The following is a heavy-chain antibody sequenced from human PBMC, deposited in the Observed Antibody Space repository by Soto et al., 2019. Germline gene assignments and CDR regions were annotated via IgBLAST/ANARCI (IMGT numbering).Heavy chain of an antibody. CDR3: ERTKAAVAAFDI. Sequence: GESLKISCKGSGYSFTSYWISWVHQMPGKGLEWMGRIDPSDSYTNYSPSFQGHVTISADKSISTAYLQWSSLKASDTAMYYCERTKAAVAAFDIWGQGTMVTVSS. J-gene: IGHJ3*02. CDR2: IDPSDSYT. D-gene: IGHD2-15*01. CDR1: GYSFTSYW. V-gene: IGHV5-10-1*01.